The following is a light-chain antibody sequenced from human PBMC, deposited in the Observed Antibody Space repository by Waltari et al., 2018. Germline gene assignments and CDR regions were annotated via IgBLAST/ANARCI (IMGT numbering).Light chain of an antibody. Sequence: QTVVTQEPSFPVSPGVTVTLTFGLGPGLAISRSAPSWYQQTPGQAPRTLIYNTNIRSSGVPARFSGSILGNKAALTITGAQADDDSDYYCVLYMGSGIWVFGGGTKLTVL. CDR3: VLYMGSGIWV. CDR2: NTN. J-gene: IGLJ3*02. CDR1: PGLAISRSA. V-gene: IGLV8-61*01.